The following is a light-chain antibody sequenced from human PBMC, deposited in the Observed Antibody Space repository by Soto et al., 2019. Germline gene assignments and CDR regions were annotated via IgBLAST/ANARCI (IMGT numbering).Light chain of an antibody. CDR1: NSYIGNYNY. CDR2: DVS. J-gene: IGLJ3*02. V-gene: IGLV2-11*01. Sequence: QSALTQPRSVSGSPGQSVTISCTGTNSYIGNYNYVSWYQQHPGKAPKVMIYDVSKRPSGVPDRFSGSKSGNTASLTISGLQDEDEADSYCCSYLGSHTWVFGGGTKVTVL. CDR3: CSYLGSHTWV.